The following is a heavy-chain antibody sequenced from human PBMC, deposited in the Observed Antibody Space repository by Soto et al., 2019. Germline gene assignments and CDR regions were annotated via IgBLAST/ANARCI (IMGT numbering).Heavy chain of an antibody. V-gene: IGHV1-18*01. CDR1: GYAFTTYG. Sequence: QVHLVQSGAEVKKPGASVKVSCKGSGYAFTTYGITWVRQAPGQGLEWMGWISAHNGNTNYAQKLQGRVTVNRDTSTSTAYMELRCLRSDDTAVYYCARGGYGDYWGQGALVTVSS. CDR3: ARGGYGDY. D-gene: IGHD1-1*01. J-gene: IGHJ4*02. CDR2: ISAHNGNT.